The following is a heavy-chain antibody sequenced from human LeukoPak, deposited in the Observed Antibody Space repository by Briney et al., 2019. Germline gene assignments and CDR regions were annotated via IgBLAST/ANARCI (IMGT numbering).Heavy chain of an antibody. CDR1: GGTFSSYT. Sequence: SVKVSCKASGGTFSSYTISWVRQAPGQGLEWIGRIIPILGIANYAQKFQGRVTSTADKSTSTAYMELSSLRSEDTAVYYCVRDRKYSSGWYLGYWGQGTLVTVSS. CDR2: IIPILGIA. D-gene: IGHD6-19*01. V-gene: IGHV1-69*04. J-gene: IGHJ4*02. CDR3: VRDRKYSSGWYLGY.